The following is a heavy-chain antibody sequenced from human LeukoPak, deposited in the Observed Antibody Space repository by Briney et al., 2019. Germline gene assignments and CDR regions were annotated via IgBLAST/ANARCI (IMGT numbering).Heavy chain of an antibody. CDR3: ARGGAVADPYYYYGMDV. J-gene: IGHJ6*02. CDR2: IYYSGST. Sequence: SETLSLTCTVSGGSISSYYWSWIRQPPGKGLERIGYIYYSGSTNYNPSLKSRVTISVDTSKNQFSLKLSSVTAADTAVYYCARGGAVADPYYYYGMDVWGQGTTVTVSS. CDR1: GGSISSYY. V-gene: IGHV4-59*13. D-gene: IGHD6-19*01.